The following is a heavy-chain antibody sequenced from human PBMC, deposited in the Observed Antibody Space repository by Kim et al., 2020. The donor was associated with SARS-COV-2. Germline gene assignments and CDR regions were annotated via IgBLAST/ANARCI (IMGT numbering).Heavy chain of an antibody. V-gene: IGHV1-69*13. CDR1: GGTFSSYA. D-gene: IGHD3-22*01. CDR2: IIPIFGTA. Sequence: SVKVSCKASGGTFSSYAISWVRQAPGQGLEWMGGIIPIFGTANYAQKFQGRVTITADESTSTAYMELSSLRSEDTAVYYCARDRVESITMIGNWFDPWGQGTLVTVSS. J-gene: IGHJ5*02. CDR3: ARDRVESITMIGNWFDP.